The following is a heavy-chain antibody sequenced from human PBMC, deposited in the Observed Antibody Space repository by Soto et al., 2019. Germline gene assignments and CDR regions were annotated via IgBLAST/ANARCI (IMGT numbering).Heavy chain of an antibody. Sequence: QVQLMESGGGVVQPGRCLRVSCAASGVTFSSYGMHWVRQAPGKGLEWVAVISYDGSNKYYADSVKGRFTISRDNSKNTLYLQMNSLRAEDTAVYYCAKESVVVITDYWGQGTLVTVSS. V-gene: IGHV3-30*18. CDR1: GVTFSSYG. CDR3: AKESVVVITDY. CDR2: ISYDGSNK. J-gene: IGHJ4*02. D-gene: IGHD3-22*01.